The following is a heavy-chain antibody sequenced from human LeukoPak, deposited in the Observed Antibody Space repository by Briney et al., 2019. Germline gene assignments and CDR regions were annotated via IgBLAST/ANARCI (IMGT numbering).Heavy chain of an antibody. V-gene: IGHV1-3*01. D-gene: IGHD1-26*01. CDR1: GGTFSSYA. CDR3: ARAGTYSGRGNWFDP. J-gene: IGHJ5*02. CDR2: INAGNGNT. Sequence: ASVKVSCKASGGTFSSYAISWVRQAPGQRLEWMGWINAGNGNTKYSQKFQGRVTITRDTSASTAYMELSSLRSEDTAVYYCARAGTYSGRGNWFDPWGQGTLVTVSS.